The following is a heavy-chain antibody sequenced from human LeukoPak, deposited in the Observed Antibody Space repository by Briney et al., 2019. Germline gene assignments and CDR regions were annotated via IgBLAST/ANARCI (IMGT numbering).Heavy chain of an antibody. Sequence: ASVKVSCKASGYTFTSYAMHWVRQAPGQRLEWMGWINAGNGNTKYSQKFQGRVTITRDTSASTAYMEMRDLRSDDTAVYYCARDRQLQWFGEFNIDFDYWGQGTLVTVSS. D-gene: IGHD3-10*01. CDR2: INAGNGNT. CDR3: ARDRQLQWFGEFNIDFDY. CDR1: GYTFTSYA. J-gene: IGHJ4*02. V-gene: IGHV1-3*01.